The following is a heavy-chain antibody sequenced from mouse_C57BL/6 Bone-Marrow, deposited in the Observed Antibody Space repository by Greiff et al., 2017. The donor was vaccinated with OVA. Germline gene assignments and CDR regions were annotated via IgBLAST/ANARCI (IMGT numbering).Heavy chain of an antibody. J-gene: IGHJ1*03. CDR3: ARPRTGTSDWYFDV. D-gene: IGHD4-1*01. CDR1: GFTFSDYY. V-gene: IGHV5-12*01. Sequence: DVKLVESGGGLVQPGGSLKLSCAASGFTFSDYYMYWVRQTPEKRLEWVAYISNGGGSTYYPDTVKGRFTISRDNAKNTLYLQMSRLKSEDTAMYYCARPRTGTSDWYFDVWGTGTTVTVSS. CDR2: ISNGGGST.